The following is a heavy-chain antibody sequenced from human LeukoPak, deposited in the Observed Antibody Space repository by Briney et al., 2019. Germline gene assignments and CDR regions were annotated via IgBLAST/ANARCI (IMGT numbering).Heavy chain of an antibody. J-gene: IGHJ6*02. D-gene: IGHD3-3*01. CDR1: GGSFSGYY. Sequence: SETLSLTCAVYGGSFSGYYWSWIRQPPGKGLEWIGEINHSGSTNYNPSLKSRVTISVDTSKNQFSLRLSSVTAADTAVYYCASPYCDFWSGYYGYYGMDVWGQGTTVTVSS. V-gene: IGHV4-34*01. CDR2: INHSGST. CDR3: ASPYCDFWSGYYGYYGMDV.